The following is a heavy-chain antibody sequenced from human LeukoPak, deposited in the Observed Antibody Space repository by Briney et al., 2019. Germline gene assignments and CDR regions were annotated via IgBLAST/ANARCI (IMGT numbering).Heavy chain of an antibody. CDR2: ISAYNGNT. J-gene: IGHJ4*02. V-gene: IGHV1-18*01. CDR3: ARSPHILTGENFDY. D-gene: IGHD3-9*01. CDR1: GYTFTSYG. Sequence: GASVKVSCKASGYTFTSYGISWVRQAPEQGLEWMGWISAYNGNTNYAQKLQGRVTMTTDTSTSTAYMEMSRLRSDDTALYYCARSPHILTGENFDYWGQGTLVTVSS.